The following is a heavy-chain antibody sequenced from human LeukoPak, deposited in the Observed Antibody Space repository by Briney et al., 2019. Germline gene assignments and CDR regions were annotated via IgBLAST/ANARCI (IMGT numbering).Heavy chain of an antibody. J-gene: IGHJ4*02. CDR1: GFTFSSYA. Sequence: PGGSLRLSCAASGFTFSSYAMSWVRQAPGKGLEWVSAISGSGGSKYYADSVKGRFTISRDNSKNTLYLQMNSLRAEDTAVYYCAKVGVVVAATLYFDYWGQGTLVTASS. CDR2: ISGSGGSK. CDR3: AKVGVVVAATLYFDY. D-gene: IGHD2-15*01. V-gene: IGHV3-23*01.